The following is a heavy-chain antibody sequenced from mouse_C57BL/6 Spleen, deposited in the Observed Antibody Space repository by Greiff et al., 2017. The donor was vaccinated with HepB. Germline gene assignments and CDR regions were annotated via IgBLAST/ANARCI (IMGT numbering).Heavy chain of an antibody. Sequence: QVQLKESGPGLVAPSQRLSITCKVSGYSLNSYAISWVSQPPGKGLEWLVVIWTGGGTNYNSALKSRLSISKDNSKSPVFLKMNSLQTDVTARYYCARNGEAAWFAYWGQGTLVTVSA. CDR2: IWTGGGT. CDR3: ARNGEAAWFAY. J-gene: IGHJ3*01. CDR1: GYSLNSYA. V-gene: IGHV2-9-1*01.